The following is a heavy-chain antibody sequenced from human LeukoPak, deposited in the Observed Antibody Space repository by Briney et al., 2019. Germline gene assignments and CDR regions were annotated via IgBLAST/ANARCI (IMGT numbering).Heavy chain of an antibody. CDR2: INPNSGGT. Sequence: ASVTVSCKASGYTFTSYYMHWVRQAPGQGLEWMGWINPNSGGTNYAQKFQGRVTMTRDTSTSTAYMELSRLRSDDTAVYYCAVGRVVDAFDIWGQGTMVTVSS. CDR3: AVGRVVDAFDI. D-gene: IGHD3-3*01. V-gene: IGHV1-2*02. J-gene: IGHJ3*02. CDR1: GYTFTSYY.